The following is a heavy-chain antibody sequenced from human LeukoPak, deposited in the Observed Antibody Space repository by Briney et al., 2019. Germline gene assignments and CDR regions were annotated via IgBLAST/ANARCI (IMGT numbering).Heavy chain of an antibody. Sequence: PGGSLRLSXTASGFTFSSYSMDWVRQAPGKGVEWVSSISSSSSYIYYADSVKGRFTISRDNAKNSLYLQMNSLRAEDTAAYYCARDRVLLWFGELFPFFDYWGQGTLVTVSP. J-gene: IGHJ4*02. D-gene: IGHD3-10*01. CDR2: ISSSSSYI. V-gene: IGHV3-21*01. CDR3: ARDRVLLWFGELFPFFDY. CDR1: GFTFSSYS.